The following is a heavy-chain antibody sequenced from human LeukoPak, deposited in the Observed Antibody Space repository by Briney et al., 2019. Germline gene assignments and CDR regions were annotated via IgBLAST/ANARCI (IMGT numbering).Heavy chain of an antibody. V-gene: IGHV1-2*06. CDR1: GYTFTDYY. D-gene: IGHD2/OR15-2a*01. Sequence: ASVKVSCKASGYTFTDYYMHWVRQAPGQGLEWVGRINPNSGGTNYAQKFQGRVTMTRDTSISTAYMELTRLTSDDMAVYYCAKAKTIVGTFGFDYWGQGTLVTVSS. CDR3: AKAKTIVGTFGFDY. J-gene: IGHJ4*02. CDR2: INPNSGGT.